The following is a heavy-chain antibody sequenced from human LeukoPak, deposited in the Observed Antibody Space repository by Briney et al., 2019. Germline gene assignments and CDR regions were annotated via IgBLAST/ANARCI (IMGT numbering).Heavy chain of an antibody. Sequence: GGSLRLSCSASGFTFSSYAMHWVRQAPGKGLEYVSAISSSGGGTYYADSVKGRFTISRDNSKNTLYLQMSSLSAEDTAIYYCVKYSNSCYDPWGQGTLVTVSS. D-gene: IGHD6-13*01. CDR3: VKYSNSCYDP. J-gene: IGHJ5*02. CDR1: GFTFSSYA. CDR2: ISSSGGGT. V-gene: IGHV3-64D*06.